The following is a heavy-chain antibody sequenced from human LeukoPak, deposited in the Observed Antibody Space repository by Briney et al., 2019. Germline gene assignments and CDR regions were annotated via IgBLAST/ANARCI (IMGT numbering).Heavy chain of an antibody. CDR1: GGSISSYC. J-gene: IGHJ5*02. V-gene: IGHV4-59*08. CDR2: IYYSGST. D-gene: IGHD5-18*01. Sequence: SETLSLTCTVSGGSISSYCWSWIRQPPGKGLEWIGYIYYSGSTNYNPSLKSRVTISVDTSKNHFSLKLTSVTAADTAVYYCARYSYGGEDWFDPWGQGTLVTVSS. CDR3: ARYSYGGEDWFDP.